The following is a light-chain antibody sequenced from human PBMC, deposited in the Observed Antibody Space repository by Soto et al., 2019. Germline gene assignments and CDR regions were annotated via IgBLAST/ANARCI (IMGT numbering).Light chain of an antibody. CDR3: QQRATWPLT. CDR1: QSISYY. CDR2: DAS. V-gene: IGKV3-11*01. J-gene: IGKJ4*01. Sequence: EIVLTQSPATLSLSPGERATLSCRASQSISYYFAWYQQKPGQAPRLLIYDASKRATGIPARFSGSGSGTDFTLTISSLEPEDFALYYCQQRATWPLTFGGGTRVEI.